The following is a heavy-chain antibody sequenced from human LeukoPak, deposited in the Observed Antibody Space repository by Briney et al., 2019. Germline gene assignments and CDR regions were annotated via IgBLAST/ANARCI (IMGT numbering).Heavy chain of an antibody. D-gene: IGHD6-19*01. Sequence: AGYLSCSCAAYGFTCSSYAMSWVRQAPGKGLGWVSGITDSGFTTFYRFSVKGPLTISRDTAKTSPYLQIRSLRAEDTAVYYCARDQYRVAGTLDYWGQGALVTVSS. V-gene: IGHV3-23*01. CDR3: ARDQYRVAGTLDY. CDR1: GFTCSSYA. CDR2: ITDSGFTT. J-gene: IGHJ4*02.